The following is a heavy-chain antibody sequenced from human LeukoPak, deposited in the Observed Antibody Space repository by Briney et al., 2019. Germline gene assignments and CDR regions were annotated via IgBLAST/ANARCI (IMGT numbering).Heavy chain of an antibody. V-gene: IGHV4-4*07. CDR3: ARDPSSWYSDL. CDR2: IYTSGNT. CDR1: GGSISTTY. Sequence: PSQTLSLTCTVSGGSISTTYLSWLRQPAGKGLEWIGRIYTSGNTNYNPSLKSRVTMSVDTSKNQFSLRLASVTAADTALYYCARDPSSWYSDLWGRGTLVTVSS. J-gene: IGHJ2*01.